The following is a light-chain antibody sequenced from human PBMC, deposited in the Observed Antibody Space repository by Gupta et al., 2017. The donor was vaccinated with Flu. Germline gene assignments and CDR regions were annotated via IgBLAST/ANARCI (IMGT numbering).Light chain of an antibody. V-gene: IGLV3-19*01. Sequence: SSELTQDPAVSVALGQTVRLTCQGDSLRTSYASWYQQKPGPAPVLVIYAKNIRPSGIPDRFSGSRSGNTASLTITGAQAEDEADYYCNSRDSTENHHSVFGGGTKLTVL. CDR3: NSRDSTENHHSV. J-gene: IGLJ2*01. CDR2: AKN. CDR1: SLRTSY.